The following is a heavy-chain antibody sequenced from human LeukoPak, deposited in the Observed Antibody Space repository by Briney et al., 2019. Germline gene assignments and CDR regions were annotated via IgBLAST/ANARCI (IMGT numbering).Heavy chain of an antibody. CDR2: IKSKTDGGTT. Sequence: GGSLRLSCAASGFTFSNAWMSWVRQAPGKGLEWVGRIKSKTDGGTTDYAAPVKGRFTISRDDSKNTLYLQMNSLKTEDTAVYYCARGAPGGNYLDYWGQGTLVTVSS. V-gene: IGHV3-15*01. CDR3: ARGAPGGNYLDY. D-gene: IGHD1-26*01. CDR1: GFTFSNAW. J-gene: IGHJ4*02.